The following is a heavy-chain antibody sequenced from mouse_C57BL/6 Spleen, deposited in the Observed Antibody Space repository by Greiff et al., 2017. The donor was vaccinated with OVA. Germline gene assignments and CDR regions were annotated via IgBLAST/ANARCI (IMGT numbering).Heavy chain of an antibody. CDR2: IDPSDSET. CDR3: ARWDYGSSPAWFAD. D-gene: IGHD1-1*01. CDR1: GYTFTSYW. J-gene: IGHJ3*01. Sequence: QVQLQQPGAELVRPGTSVKLSCKASGYTFTSYWMHWVKQRPIQGLEWIGNIDPSDSETHYSQKFKDKATLTVDKSSSTAYMQLSSLTSEDSAVYYCARWDYGSSPAWFADWGQGTLVTVSA. V-gene: IGHV1-52*01.